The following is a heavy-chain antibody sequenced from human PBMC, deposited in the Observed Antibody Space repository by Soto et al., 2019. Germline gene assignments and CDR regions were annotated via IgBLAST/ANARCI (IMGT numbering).Heavy chain of an antibody. CDR1: GFTFSSYS. V-gene: IGHV3-30-3*01. D-gene: IGHD3-10*01. CDR2: ISYDGSNK. Sequence: PGGSLTLSCAASGFTFSSYSMHWVRQAPGKGLEWVGVISYDGSNKYYADSVKGLFTNSRDNSKNTLYLQMNSLRAEDTAVDYCARVMVRGVIADRYYYGMDVWGQGTTVTVS. CDR3: ARVMVRGVIADRYYYGMDV. J-gene: IGHJ6*02.